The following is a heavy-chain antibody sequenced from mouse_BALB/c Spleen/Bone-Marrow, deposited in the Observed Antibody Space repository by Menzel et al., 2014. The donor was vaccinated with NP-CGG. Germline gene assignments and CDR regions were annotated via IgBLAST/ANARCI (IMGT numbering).Heavy chain of an antibody. CDR3: ARGGELRPWFAY. J-gene: IGHJ3*01. CDR2: ISSGGNT. D-gene: IGHD2-4*01. V-gene: IGHV5-6-5*01. Sequence: LQQSGGGLVKPGGSLKLSCAASGFTFSSYAMSWVRQTPEKRLEWVASISSGGNTYYPDSMEGRFTISRDNARNILYLQMSSLRSEDTAMYYCARGGELRPWFAYWGQGTLVTVSA. CDR1: GFTFSSYA.